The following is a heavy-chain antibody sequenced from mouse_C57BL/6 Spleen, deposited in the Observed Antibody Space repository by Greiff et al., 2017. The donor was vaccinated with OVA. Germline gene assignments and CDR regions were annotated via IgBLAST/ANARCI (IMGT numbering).Heavy chain of an antibody. V-gene: IGHV2-2*01. CDR3: AREEGTTASYAMDY. CDR2: IWSGGST. D-gene: IGHD1-2*01. Sequence: VQGVESGPGLVQPSQSLSITCTVSGFSLTSYGVHWVRQSPGKGLEWLGVIWSGGSTDYNAAFISRLSISKDNSKSQVFFKMNSLQADDTAIYYCAREEGTTASYAMDYWGQGTSVTVSS. J-gene: IGHJ4*01. CDR1: GFSLTSYG.